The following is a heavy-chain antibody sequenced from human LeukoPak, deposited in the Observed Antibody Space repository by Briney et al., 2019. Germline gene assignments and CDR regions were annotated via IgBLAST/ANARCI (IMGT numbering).Heavy chain of an antibody. CDR3: ARGLGVGAGFFDY. J-gene: IGHJ4*02. CDR1: GGSISSSSYY. CDR2: IYYSGST. Sequence: SETLSLTCTVSGGSISSSSYYWGWIRQPPGKGLEWIGSIYYSGSTYYNPSLKSRVTISVDTSKNQFSLKLSSVTAADTAVYYCARGLGVGAGFFDYWGQGTLVTVSS. V-gene: IGHV4-39*07. D-gene: IGHD1-26*01.